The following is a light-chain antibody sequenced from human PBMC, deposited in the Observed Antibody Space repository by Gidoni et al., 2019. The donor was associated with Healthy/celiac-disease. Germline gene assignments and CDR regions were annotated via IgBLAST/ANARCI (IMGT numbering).Light chain of an antibody. Sequence: DIVMTQSPATLSVSPGERATLSCRASQSVNSNLAWYQQKPGQAPRLLIYGASTRATGIPARFSGSGSGTEFTLTISSLQSEDFAVYYCQQYNNWPRAFGPGTKVDIK. CDR1: QSVNSN. CDR2: GAS. CDR3: QQYNNWPRA. V-gene: IGKV3-15*01. J-gene: IGKJ3*01.